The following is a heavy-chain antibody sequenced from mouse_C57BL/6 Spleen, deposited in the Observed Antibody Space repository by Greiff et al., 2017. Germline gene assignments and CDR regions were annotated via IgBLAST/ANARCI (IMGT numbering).Heavy chain of an antibody. CDR3: TRAWGDY. CDR1: GYTFTDYE. Sequence: VQRVESGAELVRPGASVTLSCKASGYTFTDYEMHWVKQTPVHGLEWIGAIDPETGGTAYNQKFKGKAILTADKSSSTAYMELRSLTSEDSAVYYCTRAWGDYWGQGTTLTVSS. D-gene: IGHD4-1*01. V-gene: IGHV1-15*01. J-gene: IGHJ2*01. CDR2: IDPETGGT.